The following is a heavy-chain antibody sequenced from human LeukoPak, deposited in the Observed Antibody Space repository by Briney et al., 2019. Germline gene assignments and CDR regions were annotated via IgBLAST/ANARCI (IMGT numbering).Heavy chain of an antibody. CDR3: ARDQVGTMPNDF. D-gene: IGHD1-26*01. CDR2: IETDGSRS. Sequence: GGSLRLSCAASGFTFNSISMNWVRQVPGKGLVWISWIETDGSRSGYVGSVQGRFTVSRDNAKSTLYLQMNSLRAEDTAIYYCARDQVGTMPNDFWGQGTLVTVSS. V-gene: IGHV3-74*01. J-gene: IGHJ4*02. CDR1: GFTFNSIS.